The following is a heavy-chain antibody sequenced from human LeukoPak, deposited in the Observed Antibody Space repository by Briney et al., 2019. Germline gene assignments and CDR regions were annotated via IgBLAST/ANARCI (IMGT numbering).Heavy chain of an antibody. V-gene: IGHV4-34*01. CDR2: INHSGST. CDR3: ARMYYYDSSGYYFDY. D-gene: IGHD3-22*01. Sequence: SETLSLTCAVYGGSFSGYYWSWIRQPPGKGLEWIGEINHSGSTNYNPSLKSRVTISVDTSKNQFSLKLSSVTAADTAVYYCARMYYYDSSGYYFDYWGQGTLVTVSS. J-gene: IGHJ4*02. CDR1: GGSFSGYY.